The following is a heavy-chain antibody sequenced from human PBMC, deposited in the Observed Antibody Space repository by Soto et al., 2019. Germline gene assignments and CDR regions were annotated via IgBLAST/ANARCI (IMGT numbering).Heavy chain of an antibody. CDR1: GFSFASFA. D-gene: IGHD3-3*01. Sequence: DVRLAESGGGLVQPGGSLRLSCTTSGFSFASFAMTWVRQAPGKGLEWVATISGSDGKTDYADSVKGRFSISRDTSRNTLELPMNSLRADDTAIYYCAKWSYLDYWGQGNRVTVSS. J-gene: IGHJ4*02. CDR3: AKWSYLDY. CDR2: ISGSDGKT. V-gene: IGHV3-23*04.